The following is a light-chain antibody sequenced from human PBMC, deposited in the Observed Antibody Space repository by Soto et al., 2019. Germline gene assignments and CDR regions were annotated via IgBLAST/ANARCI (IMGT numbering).Light chain of an antibody. CDR1: SSDVGSYDH. V-gene: IGLV2-14*01. CDR2: AVS. J-gene: IGLJ1*01. CDR3: ISYTGSSTSYV. Sequence: QSALTQPPSASGSPGQSVTISCSGTSSDVGSYDHVAWYQQFPGKTPKLMIYAVSNRPSGVSNRFSGSKSGNTASLTISGLQAEDEADYYCISYTGSSTSYVFGTGTKLTVL.